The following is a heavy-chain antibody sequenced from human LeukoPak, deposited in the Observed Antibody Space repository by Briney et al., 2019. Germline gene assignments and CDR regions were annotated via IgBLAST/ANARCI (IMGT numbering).Heavy chain of an antibody. Sequence: PGGSLRLSCAASGFTFSSYAMHWVRQAPGKGLEWVAVISYDGSNKYYADSVKGRFTISRDNSKNTLYLQMNSLRAEDTAVYYCAKGQWELPSYFDYWGQGTLVTVSS. V-gene: IGHV3-30-3*01. CDR1: GFTFSSYA. CDR2: ISYDGSNK. J-gene: IGHJ4*02. CDR3: AKGQWELPSYFDY. D-gene: IGHD1-26*01.